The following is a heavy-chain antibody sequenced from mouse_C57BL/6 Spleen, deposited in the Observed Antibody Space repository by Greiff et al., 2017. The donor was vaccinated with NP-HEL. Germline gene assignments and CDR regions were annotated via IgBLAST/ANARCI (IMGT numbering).Heavy chain of an antibody. V-gene: IGHV3-6*01. D-gene: IGHD2-4*01. J-gene: IGHJ3*01. CDR3: ANFEGVGRLPY. Sequence: VQLKQSGPGLVKPSQSLSLTCSVTGYSITSGYYWNWIRQFPGNKLEWMGYISYDGSNNYNPSLKNRISITRYTSKNQFFLKFNSVTTEDTDTCYCANFEGVGRLPYWGQGTLVTVSA. CDR1: GYSITSGYY. CDR2: ISYDGSN.